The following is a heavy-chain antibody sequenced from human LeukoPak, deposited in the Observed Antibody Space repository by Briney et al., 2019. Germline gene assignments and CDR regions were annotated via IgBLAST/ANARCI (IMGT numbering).Heavy chain of an antibody. J-gene: IGHJ4*02. Sequence: EASVKVSCKASGYTFTGYYMHWVRQAPGQGLEWMGWINPNSGGTNYAQKFQGRVTMTRDTSISTAYMELSRLRSDDTAVYYCAVYYDSSGLHFDYWGQGTLVTVSS. V-gene: IGHV1-2*02. D-gene: IGHD3-22*01. CDR2: INPNSGGT. CDR3: AVYYDSSGLHFDY. CDR1: GYTFTGYY.